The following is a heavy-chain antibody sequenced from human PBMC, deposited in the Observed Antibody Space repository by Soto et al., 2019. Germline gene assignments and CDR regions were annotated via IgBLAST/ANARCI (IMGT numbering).Heavy chain of an antibody. CDR2: IDPSDSYT. Sequence: GESLKISCKGSGYSFTSYWISWVRQMPGKGLEWMGRIDPSDSYTNYSPSFQGHVTISADKSISTAYLQWSSLKASDTAMYYCASGGYCSGGSCSRDDYGMDVWGQGNTVTVSS. CDR1: GYSFTSYW. J-gene: IGHJ6*01. CDR3: ASGGYCSGGSCSRDDYGMDV. V-gene: IGHV5-10-1*01. D-gene: IGHD2-15*01.